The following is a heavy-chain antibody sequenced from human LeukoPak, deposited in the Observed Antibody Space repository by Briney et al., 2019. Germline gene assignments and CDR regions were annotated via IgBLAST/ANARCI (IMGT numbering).Heavy chain of an antibody. CDR3: ASTVDGYNSHSLDY. CDR1: GFTFSSYS. CDR2: ISSSSSYI. J-gene: IGHJ4*02. D-gene: IGHD5-24*01. V-gene: IGHV3-21*01. Sequence: GGSLRLSCAASGFTFSSYSMNWVRQAPGKGLEWVSSISSSSSYIYYADSVKGRFTTSRDNAKNSLYLQMNSLRAEDTAGYYCASTVDGYNSHSLDYWGQGTLVTVSS.